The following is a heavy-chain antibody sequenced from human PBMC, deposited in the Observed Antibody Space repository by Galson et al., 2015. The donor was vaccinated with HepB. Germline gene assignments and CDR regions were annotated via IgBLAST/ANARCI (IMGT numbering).Heavy chain of an antibody. CDR3: ARYSGSSDGMDV. D-gene: IGHD5-12*01. CDR1: GGTFSSYT. V-gene: IGHV1-69*02. J-gene: IGHJ6*02. Sequence: SVKVSCKASGGTFSSYTISWLRQAPGQGLEWVGRIFPILGILNYAQKFQGRVTITADKSTSTAYMELSSLRSEDTAVYYCARYSGSSDGMDVWGQGTTVTVSS. CDR2: IFPILGIL.